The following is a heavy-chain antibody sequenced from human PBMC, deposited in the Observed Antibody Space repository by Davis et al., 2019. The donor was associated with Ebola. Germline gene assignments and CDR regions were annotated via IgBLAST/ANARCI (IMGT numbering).Heavy chain of an antibody. CDR3: ARAGYYDFWGGFSRGLDY. CDR1: GYSISSNYF. CDR2: INHSGTT. D-gene: IGHD3-3*01. J-gene: IGHJ4*02. V-gene: IGHV4-38-2*02. Sequence: SETLSLTCTVSGYSISSNYFWGWIRQPPGKGLEWIGSINHSGTTYYNPSLKSRVTISVDTSENHFSLRLTSVTAADTAVYYCARAGYYDFWGGFSRGLDYWGQGTLVTVSS.